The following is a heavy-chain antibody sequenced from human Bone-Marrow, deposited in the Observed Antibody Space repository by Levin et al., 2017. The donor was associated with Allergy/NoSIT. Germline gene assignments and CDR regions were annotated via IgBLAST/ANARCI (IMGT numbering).Heavy chain of an antibody. CDR1: GFTFSTYA. Sequence: GESLKISCAASGFTFSTYAMSWVRQAPGKGLEWVSGISGTGGSAYHADSVKGRFAISRDNSKNTLYLQMNSLRAEDTAVYYCANDGFGVVSPYYFENWGQGTLVTVSS. CDR2: ISGTGGSA. J-gene: IGHJ4*02. D-gene: IGHD3-3*01. V-gene: IGHV3-23*01. CDR3: ANDGFGVVSPYYFEN.